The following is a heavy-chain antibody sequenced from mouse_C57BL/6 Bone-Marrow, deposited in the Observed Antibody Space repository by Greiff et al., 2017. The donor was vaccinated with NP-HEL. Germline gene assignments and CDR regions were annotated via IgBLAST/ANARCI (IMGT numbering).Heavy chain of an antibody. CDR1: GYTFTSYW. Sequence: QVQLQQPGAELVKPGASVKLSCKASGYTFTSYWMQWVKQRPGQGLEWIGEIDPSDSYTNYNGKFKGKATLTADKSSSTAYMQLSSLTSEDSAVYFCASYQLGRGYFDVWGTGTTVTVSS. CDR3: ASYQLGRGYFDV. CDR2: IDPSDSYT. J-gene: IGHJ1*03. D-gene: IGHD4-1*02. V-gene: IGHV1-50*01.